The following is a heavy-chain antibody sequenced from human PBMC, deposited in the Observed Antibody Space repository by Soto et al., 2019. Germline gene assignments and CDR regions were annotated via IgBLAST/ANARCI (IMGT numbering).Heavy chain of an antibody. V-gene: IGHV3-23*01. J-gene: IGHJ6*02. Sequence: GGSLRLSCAASGFTFSSYAMSWVRQAPGKGLEWVSAISGSGGSTYYADSVKGRFTISRDNSKNTLYLQMNSLRAEDTAVYYCATWGERSTLFDYGMDVWGQGTTVTVS. CDR3: ATWGERSTLFDYGMDV. D-gene: IGHD3-16*01. CDR2: ISGSGGST. CDR1: GFTFSSYA.